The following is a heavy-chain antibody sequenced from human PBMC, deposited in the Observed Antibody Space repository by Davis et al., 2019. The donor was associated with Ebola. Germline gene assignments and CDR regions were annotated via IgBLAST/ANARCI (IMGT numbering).Heavy chain of an antibody. J-gene: IGHJ3*02. Sequence: GESLKISCAASGFTFSSYWMSWVRQAPGKGLEWVANIKQDGSEKYYVDSVKGRFTISRDNAKNSLYLQMNSLRAEDTAVYYCAREIVVDAFDIWGQGTMVTVSS. V-gene: IGHV3-7*01. D-gene: IGHD3-22*01. CDR2: IKQDGSEK. CDR3: AREIVVDAFDI. CDR1: GFTFSSYW.